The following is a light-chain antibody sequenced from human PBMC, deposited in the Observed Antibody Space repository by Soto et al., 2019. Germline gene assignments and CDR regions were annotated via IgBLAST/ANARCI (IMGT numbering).Light chain of an antibody. J-gene: IGKJ4*01. CDR3: QQYGSSPPLT. CDR1: QSISSSF. V-gene: IGKV3-20*01. CDR2: GAS. Sequence: EFVLTQSPGKLSLSPGERATLSCRASQSISSSFLAWYQQKPGQAPRLLIYGASSRGTGIPDRFSGSGSGTDFTLTISRLEPEDFAVYYCQQYGSSPPLTFDVGTKGEIK.